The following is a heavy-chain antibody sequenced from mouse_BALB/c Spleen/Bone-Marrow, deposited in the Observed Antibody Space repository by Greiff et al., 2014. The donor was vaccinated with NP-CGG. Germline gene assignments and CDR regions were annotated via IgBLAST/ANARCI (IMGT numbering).Heavy chain of an antibody. CDR1: GYAFSSSW. V-gene: IGHV1-82*01. CDR3: ARMGRLRRGDY. J-gene: IGHJ2*01. D-gene: IGHD2-4*01. CDR2: IYPGGGDT. Sequence: VQLVESGPELVKPGASVKISCKASGYAFSSSWMNWVKQRPGQGLEWIGRIYPGGGDTNYNGKFKGKATLTADKSSSTAYMQLSSLTSVDSAVYFCARMGRLRRGDYWGQGTTLTVSS.